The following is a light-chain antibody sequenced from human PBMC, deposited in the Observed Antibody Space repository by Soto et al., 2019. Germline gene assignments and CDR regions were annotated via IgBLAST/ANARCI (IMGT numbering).Light chain of an antibody. CDR2: GAS. J-gene: IGKJ1*01. Sequence: EIVMTQSPATLSLCPLGIATVSCRASQSVSTNLAWYQQKPGQAPRLLIYGASNRATGIPDRFSGSGSGTDFTLTISRLETEDFAVYYCQQYGSSGTFGQGTKVDIK. V-gene: IGKV3-20*01. CDR3: QQYGSSGT. CDR1: QSVSTN.